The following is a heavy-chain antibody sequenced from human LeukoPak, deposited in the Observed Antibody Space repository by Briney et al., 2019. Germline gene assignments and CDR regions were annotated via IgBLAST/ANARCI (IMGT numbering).Heavy chain of an antibody. Sequence: ASVKVSCKASGYTFTSYGISWVRQAPGQGLEWMGWISAYNGNTNYAQKLQGRGTMTTDTSTSTAYMELRSLRSDDTAVYYCASVRCSSTSCYSDAFDIWGQGTMVTVSS. CDR3: ASVRCSSTSCYSDAFDI. CDR2: ISAYNGNT. J-gene: IGHJ3*02. CDR1: GYTFTSYG. V-gene: IGHV1-18*01. D-gene: IGHD2-2*01.